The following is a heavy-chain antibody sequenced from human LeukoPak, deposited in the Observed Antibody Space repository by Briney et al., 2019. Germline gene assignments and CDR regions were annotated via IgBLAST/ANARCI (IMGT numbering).Heavy chain of an antibody. V-gene: IGHV3-7*01. CDR2: IKEDGSEK. CDR1: GFTFSTYW. D-gene: IGHD2-21*02. J-gene: IGHJ5*02. CDR3: ARLVVVVTANWFDP. Sequence: GGSLRLSCAASGFTFSTYWMSWVRQAPGKGLEWVANIKEDGSEKYYVDSVKGRFTISRDNAKNSLYLQMNSLRAEDTAVYYCARLVVVVTANWFDPWGQGTLATVSS.